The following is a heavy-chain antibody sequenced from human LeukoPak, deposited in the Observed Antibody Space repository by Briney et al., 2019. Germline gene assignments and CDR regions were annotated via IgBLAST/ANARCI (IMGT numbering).Heavy chain of an antibody. Sequence: GGSLRLSCAASGFTFSSYSMNWVRQAPGKGLEWVSSISSSSSYIYYADSVKGRFTISRDNAKNSLYLQMNSLRAEDTAVYYCARSAYMEAYSWFDPWGQGTLVTVSS. J-gene: IGHJ5*02. D-gene: IGHD3-3*01. CDR3: ARSAYMEAYSWFDP. CDR1: GFTFSSYS. V-gene: IGHV3-21*01. CDR2: ISSSSSYI.